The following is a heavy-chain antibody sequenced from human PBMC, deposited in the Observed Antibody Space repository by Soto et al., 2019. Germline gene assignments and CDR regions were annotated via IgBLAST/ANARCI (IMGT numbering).Heavy chain of an antibody. CDR2: ISSSSSYI. J-gene: IGHJ6*02. CDR3: ARDGLGSYYYYGMDV. Sequence: NPGGSLRLSCAASGFTFSSYSMNWVRQAPGKGLEWVSSISSSSSYIYYADSVKGRFTISRDNAKNSLYLQMNSLRAEDTAVYYCARDGLGSYYYYGMDVWGQGTTVTVSS. V-gene: IGHV3-21*01. D-gene: IGHD1-26*01. CDR1: GFTFSSYS.